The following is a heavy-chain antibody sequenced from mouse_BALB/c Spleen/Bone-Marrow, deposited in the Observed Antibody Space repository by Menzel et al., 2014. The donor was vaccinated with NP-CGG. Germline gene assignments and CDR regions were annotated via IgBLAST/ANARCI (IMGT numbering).Heavy chain of an antibody. V-gene: IGHV1-54*01. CDR3: ARRTTGVAPFDY. CDR2: INPRSRST. D-gene: IGHD1-1*01. Sequence: QVQLKESGAELARPGTSVKVSCKASGYAFTNYLIEWVKQRPGQGLEWIGVINPRSRSTNYNEKFKGKATLTADKSSSTAYMQLSSLTSDDSAVYFCARRTTGVAPFDYWGQGTTLTVSS. J-gene: IGHJ2*01. CDR1: GYAFTNYL.